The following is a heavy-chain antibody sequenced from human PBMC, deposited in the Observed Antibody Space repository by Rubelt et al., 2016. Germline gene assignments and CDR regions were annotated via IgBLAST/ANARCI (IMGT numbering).Heavy chain of an antibody. D-gene: IGHD1-1*01. J-gene: IGHJ6*02. Sequence: GGINPNSGGTNYAQKFQGRVTMTRDTSISTAYMELSRLRSDDTAVYYCATDSLEGSGNYYYYGMDVWGQGTTVTVSS. V-gene: IGHV1-2*02. CDR2: INPNSGGT. CDR3: ATDSLEGSGNYYYYGMDV.